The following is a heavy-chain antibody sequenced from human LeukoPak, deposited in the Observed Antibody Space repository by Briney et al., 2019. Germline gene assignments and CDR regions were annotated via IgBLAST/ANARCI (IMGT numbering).Heavy chain of an antibody. V-gene: IGHV3-21*04. D-gene: IGHD6-13*01. CDR2: ISSSGSST. CDR3: AKDTIRYSSSFDY. CDR1: GFTFSSHY. J-gene: IGHJ4*02. Sequence: PGGSLRLSCAASGFTFSSHYMNWVRQAPGKGLEWVSSISSSGSSTYYADSVRGRFTISRDNAKNSLYLQMNSLRAEDTALYYCAKDTIRYSSSFDYWGQGTLVTVSS.